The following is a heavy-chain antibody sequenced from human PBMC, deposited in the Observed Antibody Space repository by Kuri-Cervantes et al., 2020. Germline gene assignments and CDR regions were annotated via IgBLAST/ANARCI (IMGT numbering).Heavy chain of an antibody. D-gene: IGHD4-17*01. Sequence: GGSLRLSCAASGFTFSSYWMHWVRHAPGKGLVWVSRINSDGSSTSYADSVKGRFTISRDNAKNTLYLQMNSLRAEDTAVYYCAREMATVTKAFSGAFDIWCQGTMVTVSS. J-gene: IGHJ3*02. V-gene: IGHV3-74*01. CDR3: AREMATVTKAFSGAFDI. CDR1: GFTFSSYW. CDR2: INSDGSST.